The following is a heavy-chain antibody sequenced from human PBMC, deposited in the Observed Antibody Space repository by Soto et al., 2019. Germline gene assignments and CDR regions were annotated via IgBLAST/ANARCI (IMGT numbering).Heavy chain of an antibody. J-gene: IGHJ5*02. D-gene: IGHD6-19*01. V-gene: IGHV1-18*01. CDR3: ARDPGYSSGWYMDR. CDR2: ISTYNGNT. Sequence: QVQLVQSGAEVKKPGASVKLSCKASRDTFTSYGVSWVREAPGQGLEWMGWISTYNGNTIYAQKLQGRVTMTTDTLKTTAYMELRSLTSDDTALYYCARDPGYSSGWYMDRWGQGTLVTVSS. CDR1: RDTFTSYG.